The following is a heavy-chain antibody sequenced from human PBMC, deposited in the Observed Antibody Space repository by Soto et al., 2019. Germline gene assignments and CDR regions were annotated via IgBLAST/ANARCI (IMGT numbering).Heavy chain of an antibody. CDR3: AKKGYYPSGKINLFDS. CDR2: VDHSGRT. D-gene: IGHD3-10*01. J-gene: IGHJ4*02. Sequence: PSETLSLTCAVSGYSINIDYYCGCIRQPPGKGLGWIGSVDHSGRTYYSPSLRSRLTIFIDTSKNQFSLRLTSVTAADTAMYFWAKKGYYPSGKINLFDSWGPGTLVTVSS. V-gene: IGHV4-38-2*01. CDR1: GYSINIDYY.